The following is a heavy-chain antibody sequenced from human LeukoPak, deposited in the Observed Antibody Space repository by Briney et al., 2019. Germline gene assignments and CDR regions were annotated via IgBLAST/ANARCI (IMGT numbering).Heavy chain of an antibody. CDR2: IYYSGST. J-gene: IGHJ3*02. CDR3: ARGDYYDSSGYPDAFDI. Sequence: SETLSLPCTVSGGSISSYYWSWIRQPPGKGLEWIGYIYYSGSTNYNPSLKSRVTISVDTSKNQFSLKLSSVTAADTAVYYCARGDYYDSSGYPDAFDIWGQGTMVTVSS. V-gene: IGHV4-59*01. CDR1: GGSISSYY. D-gene: IGHD3-22*01.